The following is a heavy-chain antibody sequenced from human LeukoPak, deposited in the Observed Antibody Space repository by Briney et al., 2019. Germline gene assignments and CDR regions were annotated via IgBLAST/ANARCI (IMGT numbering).Heavy chain of an antibody. CDR1: GGSLSGYY. J-gene: IGHJ4*02. CDR2: INHSGST. D-gene: IGHD6-19*01. V-gene: IGHV4-34*01. CDR3: ARGPIAVAEFDY. Sequence: SETLSLTCAVYGGSLSGYYWSWIRQPPGKGLEWIGEINHSGSTNYNPSLKSRVTISVDTSKNQFSLKLSSVTAADTAVYYCARGPIAVAEFDYWGQGTLVTVSS.